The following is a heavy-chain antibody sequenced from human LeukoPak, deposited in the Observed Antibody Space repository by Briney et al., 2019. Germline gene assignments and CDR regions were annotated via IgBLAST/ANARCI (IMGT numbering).Heavy chain of an antibody. Sequence: ASVKVSCKASGYTFTSYVISWVRQAPGQGLEWMGWISAYNGNTNYAQKLQGRVTMTTDTSTSTAYMELRSLRSDDTAVYYCARDLLDIVVVPAASPRHDAFDIWGQGTTVTVSS. CDR1: GYTFTSYV. CDR2: ISAYNGNT. D-gene: IGHD2-2*03. V-gene: IGHV1-18*01. CDR3: ARDLLDIVVVPAASPRHDAFDI. J-gene: IGHJ3*02.